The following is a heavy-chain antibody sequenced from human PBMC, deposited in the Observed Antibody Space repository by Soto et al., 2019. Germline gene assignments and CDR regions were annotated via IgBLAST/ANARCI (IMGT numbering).Heavy chain of an antibody. D-gene: IGHD1-1*01. Sequence: GGSLRLSCAASGFTFSSYGMHWVRQAPGKGLEWVAVIWYDGSNKYYADSVKGRFTISRDNSKNTLYLQMNSLRAEDTAVYYCARARADGYPFDYWGQGTLVTVSS. J-gene: IGHJ4*02. V-gene: IGHV3-33*01. CDR3: ARARADGYPFDY. CDR2: IWYDGSNK. CDR1: GFTFSSYG.